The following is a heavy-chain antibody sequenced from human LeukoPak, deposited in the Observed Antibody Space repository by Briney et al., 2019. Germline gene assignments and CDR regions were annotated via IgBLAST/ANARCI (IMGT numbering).Heavy chain of an antibody. CDR1: GGSFSGYY. Sequence: PSETLSLTCAVYGGSFSGYYWSWIRQPPGKGLEWIGHIYKSGTTNFNPSLTSRVTMSLDTSRNQFSLKLRSVTAADTAVYFCARSFLDYMDVWGKGTTVTVSS. CDR2: IYKSGTT. J-gene: IGHJ6*03. V-gene: IGHV4-34*10. CDR3: ARSFLDYMDV. D-gene: IGHD2/OR15-2a*01.